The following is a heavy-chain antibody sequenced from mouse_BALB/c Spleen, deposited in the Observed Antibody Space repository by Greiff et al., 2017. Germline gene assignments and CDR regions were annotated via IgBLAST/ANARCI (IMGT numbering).Heavy chain of an antibody. D-gene: IGHD2-12*01. J-gene: IGHJ3*01. CDR3: ARGEYSYDWYAY. CDR2: IHYSGST. CDR1: GYSITSGYS. V-gene: IGHV3-1*02. Sequence: EVQRVESGPDLVKPSQSLSLTCTVTGYSITSGYSWPWIRQFPGNKLEWMGYIHYSGSTNYNPSLKSRISFTRDTSKNQFFLQFNSVTTEDTATYYCARGEYSYDWYAYWGQGTMVTVSA.